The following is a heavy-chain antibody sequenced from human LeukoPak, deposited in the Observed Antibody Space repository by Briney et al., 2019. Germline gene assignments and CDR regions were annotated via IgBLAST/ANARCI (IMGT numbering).Heavy chain of an antibody. CDR3: ARLGDGYNSDDY. Sequence: SETLSLTCAVSGGSISSGGYSWSWLRQPPGTGLEWIGYIYHSGSTYYNPSLKSRVTISVDRSKNQFSLKLSSVTAADTAVYYCARLGDGYNSDDYWGQGTLVTVSS. CDR2: IYHSGST. CDR1: GGSISSGGYS. D-gene: IGHD5-24*01. V-gene: IGHV4-30-2*01. J-gene: IGHJ4*02.